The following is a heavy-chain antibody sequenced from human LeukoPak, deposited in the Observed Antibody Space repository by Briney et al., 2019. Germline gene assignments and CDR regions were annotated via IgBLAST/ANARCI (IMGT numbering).Heavy chain of an antibody. CDR3: ARGFDSRSFDK. D-gene: IGHD3-22*01. CDR2: IKQDGTEK. J-gene: IGHJ4*02. CDR1: GFTSSSYW. Sequence: GGSLRLFCAASGFTSSSYWMTWVRQAPGKGLEWVANIKQDGTEKYYVDSVKGRFTISRDNAKNSLYLQMNSLRAEDAAVYFCARGFDSRSFDKWGQGTLVTVSS. V-gene: IGHV3-7*01.